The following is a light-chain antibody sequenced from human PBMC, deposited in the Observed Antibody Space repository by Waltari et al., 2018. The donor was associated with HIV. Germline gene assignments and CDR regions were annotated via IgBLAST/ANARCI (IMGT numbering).Light chain of an antibody. Sequence: QSVLTQPPSTSGTPGQKVTILCSGSSSNIGTNNVYWYQKLPGTAPKLLIYKNDQRPSGVPDRFSVSKSGASASLAIIGLRSGDEGDYYCAGWDESLSGVIFGGGTKLSVL. CDR2: KND. J-gene: IGLJ2*01. V-gene: IGLV1-47*01. CDR3: AGWDESLSGVI. CDR1: SSNIGTNN.